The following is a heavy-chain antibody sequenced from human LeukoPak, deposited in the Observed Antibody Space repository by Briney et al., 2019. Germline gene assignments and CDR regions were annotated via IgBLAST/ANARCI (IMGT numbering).Heavy chain of an antibody. J-gene: IGHJ4*02. Sequence: SETLSVTCTVSGDSLSSNSYYWAWIRQPPGKGLECIGGIRYSGSTYFNPSLKSRVTISIDTSKSQISLKLSSVTAAGTAVYYCASLLTPRKSSGRRKESKDIVVVPAAPPAWAQGTLVTVSS. V-gene: IGHV4-39*07. CDR3: ASLLTPRKSSGRRKESKDIVVVPAAPPA. CDR2: IRYSGST. CDR1: GDSLSSNSYY. D-gene: IGHD2-2*01.